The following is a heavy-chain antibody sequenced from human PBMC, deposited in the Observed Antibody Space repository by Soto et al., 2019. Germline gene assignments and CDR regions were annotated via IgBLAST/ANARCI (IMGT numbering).Heavy chain of an antibody. CDR3: ARRGSGSYYDY. V-gene: IGHV3-23*01. CDR2: ISGSGDST. J-gene: IGHJ4*02. CDR1: GFTFSSYA. D-gene: IGHD1-26*01. Sequence: EVQLLESGGGLVQPGGSLRLSCAASGFTFSSYAMRWVRQAPGKGLEWVSAISGSGDSTYYADSVKGRFTTSRDNTENTLYFQMNSLRAEDTAVYYCARRGSGSYYDYWGQGTLVTVSS.